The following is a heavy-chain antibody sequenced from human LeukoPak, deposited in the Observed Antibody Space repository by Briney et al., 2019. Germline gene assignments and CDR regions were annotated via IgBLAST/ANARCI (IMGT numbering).Heavy chain of an antibody. D-gene: IGHD2-2*01. Sequence: SVKVSXKASGGTFSSYAISWVRQAPGQGLEWMGGIIPIFGTANYAQKFQGRVTITTDESTSTAYMELSSLRSEDTAVYYCARTRDCSSTSCYYYRTAFDYWGQGTLVTVSS. V-gene: IGHV1-69*05. CDR3: ARTRDCSSTSCYYYRTAFDY. J-gene: IGHJ4*02. CDR1: GGTFSSYA. CDR2: IIPIFGTA.